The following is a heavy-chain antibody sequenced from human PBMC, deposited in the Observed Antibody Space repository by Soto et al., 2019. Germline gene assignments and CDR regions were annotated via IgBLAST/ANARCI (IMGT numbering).Heavy chain of an antibody. D-gene: IGHD3-22*01. Sequence: GGSLRLSCAASGFTLSSYGMHWVRQAPGKGLEWVAVISYDGSNKYYADSVKGRFTISRDNSKNTLYLQMNSLRAEDTAVYYCAKDLWSYYDSSGYSPDSYWGQETLVTVSS. CDR3: AKDLWSYYDSSGYSPDSY. J-gene: IGHJ4*02. CDR2: ISYDGSNK. V-gene: IGHV3-30*18. CDR1: GFTLSSYG.